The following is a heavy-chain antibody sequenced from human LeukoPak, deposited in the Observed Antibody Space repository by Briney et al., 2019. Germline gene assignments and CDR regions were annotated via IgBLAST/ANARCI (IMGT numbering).Heavy chain of an antibody. D-gene: IGHD3-10*01. V-gene: IGHV4-34*01. CDR3: ARGRRYYYGSGFYY. Sequence: SETLSLTCAVSGGPFSGYYWTWIRQSPGKGLEWIGEIDNSETIHYIPSLKSRVTMSVDTSKSQFSLNLTSVTAADTAVYYCARGRRYYYGSGFYYWGQGTLVSVSS. CDR1: GGPFSGYY. J-gene: IGHJ4*02. CDR2: IDNSETI.